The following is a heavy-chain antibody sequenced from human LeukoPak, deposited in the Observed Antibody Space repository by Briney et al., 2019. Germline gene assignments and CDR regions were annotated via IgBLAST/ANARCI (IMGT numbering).Heavy chain of an antibody. CDR2: IYTSGST. V-gene: IGHV4-61*02. CDR3: ARGRGAAGIEN. Sequence: SQTLSLTCTVSGGSISSGSYYWSWIRQPAGKGLEWIGRIYTSGSTNYNPSLKSRVTISVDTSKNQFSLKLSSVTAADTAVYYCARGRGAAGIENWGQGTLVTVSS. CDR1: GGSISSGSYY. J-gene: IGHJ4*02. D-gene: IGHD6-13*01.